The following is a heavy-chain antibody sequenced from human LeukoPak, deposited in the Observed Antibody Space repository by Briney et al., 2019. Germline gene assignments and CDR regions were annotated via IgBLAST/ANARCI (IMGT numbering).Heavy chain of an antibody. V-gene: IGHV3-66*01. CDR3: ALTDSSGYYSRFNP. J-gene: IGHJ5*02. D-gene: IGHD3-22*01. CDR2: LYSGGSI. Sequence: GGSLRLSCAASGFTVSTNYMTWVRQAPGKGLEWVSILYSGGSIYSADSVKGRFTISRDNSKNTLYLQMNSLRVDDTAVYYCALTDSSGYYSRFNPWGQGTLVIVSS. CDR1: GFTVSTNY.